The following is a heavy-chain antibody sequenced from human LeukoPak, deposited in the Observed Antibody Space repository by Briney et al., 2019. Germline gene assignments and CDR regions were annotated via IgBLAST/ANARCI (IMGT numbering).Heavy chain of an antibody. Sequence: SETLSLTCTVSGGXISSYYCSWIRQPPGKGLEWIGYIYYSGSTNYNPSLKSRVTISVDTSKNQFSLKLSSVTAADTAVYYCAREFRRGWFDPWGQGTLVTVSS. V-gene: IGHV4-59*01. CDR1: GGXISSYY. CDR2: IYYSGST. CDR3: AREFRRGWFDP. J-gene: IGHJ5*02.